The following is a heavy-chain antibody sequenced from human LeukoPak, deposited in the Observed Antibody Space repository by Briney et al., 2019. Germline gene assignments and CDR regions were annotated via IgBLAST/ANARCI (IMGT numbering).Heavy chain of an antibody. D-gene: IGHD2-15*01. J-gene: IGHJ4*01. CDR2: ISSSGSTI. V-gene: IGHV3-11*01. CDR1: GFTFSDYY. CDR3: ALQGYCSGGSCYTDWDYFDY. Sequence: PGGSLRLSCAASGFTFSDYYMSWIRQAPGKGLEWVSYISSSGSTIYYADSVKGRFTISRDNAKNSLYLQMNSLRAEDTAVYYCALQGYCSGGSCYTDWDYFDYWGQGTLVTVSS.